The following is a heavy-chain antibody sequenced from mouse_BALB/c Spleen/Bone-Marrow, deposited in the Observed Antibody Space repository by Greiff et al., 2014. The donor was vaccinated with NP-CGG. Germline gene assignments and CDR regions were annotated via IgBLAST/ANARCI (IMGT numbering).Heavy chain of an antibody. CDR2: IYPGDGDT. CDR1: GYTFTSYW. CDR3: ARGDYDYDDWFAY. V-gene: IGHV1-87*01. J-gene: IGHJ3*01. D-gene: IGHD2-4*01. Sequence: QVQLQQSGAELARPGASVKLSCNASGYTFTSYWMQWVKQRPGQGLEWIGAIYPGDGDTRYTQKFKGKATLTADKSSSTAYMQLSSLASEDSAVYYCARGDYDYDDWFAYWGQGTLVTVSA.